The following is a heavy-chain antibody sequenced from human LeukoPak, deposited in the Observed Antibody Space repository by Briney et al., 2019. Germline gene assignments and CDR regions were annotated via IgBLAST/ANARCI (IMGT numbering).Heavy chain of an antibody. CDR2: IKEAGSEI. J-gene: IGHJ4*02. D-gene: IGHD4-17*01. Sequence: GGSLRLSCAASGFTFSSSWMSWVRQAPGKGLEWVADIKEAGSEIYFVGSVKGRFPISRDQAKPSLSLQLNSLRAEYTAVYYCAREMGTVTTPDYWGQGSLVTVSS. V-gene: IGHV3-7*05. CDR1: GFTFSSSW. CDR3: AREMGTVTTPDY.